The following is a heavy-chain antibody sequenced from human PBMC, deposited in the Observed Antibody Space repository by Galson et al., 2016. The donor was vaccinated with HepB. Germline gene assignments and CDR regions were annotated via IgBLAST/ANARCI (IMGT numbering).Heavy chain of an antibody. J-gene: IGHJ4*02. D-gene: IGHD3-3*01. CDR1: GFRVNTNC. V-gene: IGHV3-53*01. CDR2: MCSGGST. CDR3: VRAKRTISGVDHLAY. Sequence: SLRLSCAGSGFRVNTNCVTWVRQAPGKGPECVSVMCSGGSTNYADSVRGRFTISRDDPKNILYLQLNNLRVEDTAMYYCVRAKRTISGVDHLAYWGQGTLVTVSS.